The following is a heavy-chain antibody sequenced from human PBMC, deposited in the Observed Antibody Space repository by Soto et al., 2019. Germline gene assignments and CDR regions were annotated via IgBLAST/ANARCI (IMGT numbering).Heavy chain of an antibody. CDR1: GYTFTSYY. V-gene: IGHV1-46*01. CDR3: AGEITMIVVVNHYYYYGMDV. J-gene: IGHJ6*02. CDR2: INPSGGST. Sequence: GASVKVSCKASGYTFTSYYVHWVRQAPGQGLEWMGIINPSGGSTSYAQKFQGRVTMTRDTSTSTVYMELSSLRSEDTAVYYCAGEITMIVVVNHYYYYGMDVWGQGTTVTVSS. D-gene: IGHD3-22*01.